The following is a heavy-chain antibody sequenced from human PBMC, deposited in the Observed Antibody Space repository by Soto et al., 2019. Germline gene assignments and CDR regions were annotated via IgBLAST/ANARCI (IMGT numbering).Heavy chain of an antibody. D-gene: IGHD4-4*01. CDR1: GFTFTSYD. V-gene: IGHV3-30*03. CDR2: ILHDGSTE. CDR3: ARSRDGYSFYFYYGMGG. Sequence: GGSLRLSCAASGFTFTSYDMHWVRQAPGKGLEWMALILHDGSTEYYADSVKGRFTISRDNSRSTLYLQMNSLRAEDTAVYYCARSRDGYSFYFYYGMGGWGQGTTVTVSS. J-gene: IGHJ6*02.